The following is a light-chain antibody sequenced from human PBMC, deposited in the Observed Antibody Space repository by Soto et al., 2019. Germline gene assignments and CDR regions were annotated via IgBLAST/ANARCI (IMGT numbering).Light chain of an antibody. CDR1: QSVDNSH. J-gene: IGKJ4*01. CDR2: GAS. Sequence: PRDRGPISCRASQSVDNSHVAWYQQRRGLPPRLLIHGASTRATGVAVRFRGCCSGTVLTHDTSCLEAEEIAVYCCQHRGTFCEGTKVDIK. V-gene: IGKV3-20*01. CDR3: QHRGT.